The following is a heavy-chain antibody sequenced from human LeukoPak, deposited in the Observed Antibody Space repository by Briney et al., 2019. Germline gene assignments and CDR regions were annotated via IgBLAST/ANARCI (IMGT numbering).Heavy chain of an antibody. V-gene: IGHV4-34*01. CDR3: AREFFSYSSSWYFDY. Sequence: SETLSLTCAVYGGSFSGYYWSWIRQPPGKGLEWIGEINHSGSTNYNPSLKSRVTISVDTPKNQFSLKLSSVTAADTAVYYCAREFFSYSSSWYFDYWGQGTLVTVSS. CDR2: INHSGST. CDR1: GGSFSGYY. J-gene: IGHJ4*02. D-gene: IGHD6-13*01.